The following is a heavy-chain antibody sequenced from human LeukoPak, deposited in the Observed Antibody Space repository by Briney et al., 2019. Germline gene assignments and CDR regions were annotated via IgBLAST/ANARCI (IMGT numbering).Heavy chain of an antibody. CDR2: IYYSGST. Sequence: SETLSLACTVSGGSISSTRYYWSWIRHHPGKGLEWIGYIYYSGSTYYNPSLKSRLTISVDTSKNQFSLKLSSVTAADTAVYYCARGARVVAATVNWFDPWGQGTLVTVSS. CDR1: GGSISSTRYY. D-gene: IGHD2-15*01. V-gene: IGHV4-31*03. CDR3: ARGARVVAATVNWFDP. J-gene: IGHJ5*02.